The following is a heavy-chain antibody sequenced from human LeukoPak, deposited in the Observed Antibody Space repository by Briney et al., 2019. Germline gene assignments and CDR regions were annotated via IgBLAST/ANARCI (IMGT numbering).Heavy chain of an antibody. Sequence: PSETLSLTCTVSGGSISSYYWSWIRQPPGKGLEWIGYIYYSGSTNYNPSLKSRVTISVDTSKNQFSLKLSSVTAADTAVYYCARQLWLPHAFDIWGQGTMVTVSS. CDR2: IYYSGST. CDR1: GGSISSYY. CDR3: ARQLWLPHAFDI. D-gene: IGHD5-18*01. J-gene: IGHJ3*02. V-gene: IGHV4-59*08.